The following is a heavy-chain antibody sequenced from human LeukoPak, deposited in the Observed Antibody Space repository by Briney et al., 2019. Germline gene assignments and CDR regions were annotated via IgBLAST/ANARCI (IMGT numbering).Heavy chain of an antibody. CDR2: INPSGSST. CDR3: ARDNSVGDIAWWFDP. CDR1: GYTFTSYY. V-gene: IGHV1-46*01. J-gene: IGHJ5*02. D-gene: IGHD3-16*02. Sequence: ASVKVSCKASGYTFTSYYMHWVRQAPGQGLKWMGLINPSGSSTLYAQKFQGRVTMTRDMSTTTDYMELSSLRSEDTAVYYCARDNSVGDIAWWFDPWGQGTLVTVSS.